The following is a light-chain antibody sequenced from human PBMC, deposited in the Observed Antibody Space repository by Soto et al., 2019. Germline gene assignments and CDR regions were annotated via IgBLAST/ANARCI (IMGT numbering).Light chain of an antibody. V-gene: IGKV3-20*01. J-gene: IGKJ4*01. CDR3: QQYGSTPLT. Sequence: EIELKQSPDTLSLSPGERATLSCRASQSVRSNYLAWYQQKPGQAPRFLIYDASSRATGIPDRFSGSGSGTDFTLTISRLEPEDFAVYYCQQYGSTPLTFGGGTKVDIK. CDR2: DAS. CDR1: QSVRSNY.